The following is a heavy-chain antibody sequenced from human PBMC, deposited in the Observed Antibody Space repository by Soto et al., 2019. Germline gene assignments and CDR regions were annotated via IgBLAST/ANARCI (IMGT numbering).Heavy chain of an antibody. V-gene: IGHV3-23*01. Sequence: PGGSLRLSCAASGFTFSSYSMSWVRQAPGKGLERVSGFRTGADDGTTYYADSVKGRFTISRDISKNTLFLQMNSLRAEDTAIYYCAKKVNSGPGSQYFDYWGQGTLVTVS. D-gene: IGHD3-10*01. CDR2: FRTGADDGTT. CDR3: AKKVNSGPGSQYFDY. CDR1: GFTFSSYS. J-gene: IGHJ4*02.